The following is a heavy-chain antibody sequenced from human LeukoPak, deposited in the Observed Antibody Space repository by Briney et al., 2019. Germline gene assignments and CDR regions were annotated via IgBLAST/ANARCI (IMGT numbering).Heavy chain of an antibody. V-gene: IGHV3-21*01. CDR1: GFTFSSYS. D-gene: IGHD3-10*01. J-gene: IGHJ6*03. CDR3: ARDLTGVRSSYMDV. Sequence: GGSLRLSCAASGFTFSSYSMNWVRQAPGKGLEWVSSISSSSSYIYYADSVKGRFTISRDNAKNSLYLQMNSLRAEDTAVYYCARDLTGVRSSYMDVWGKGTTATVSS. CDR2: ISSSSSYI.